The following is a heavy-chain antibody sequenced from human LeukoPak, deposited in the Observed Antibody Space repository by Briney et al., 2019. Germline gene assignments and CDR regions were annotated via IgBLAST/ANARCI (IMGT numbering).Heavy chain of an antibody. J-gene: IGHJ4*02. CDR1: GYSFATSW. Sequence: GESLKISCKGSGYSFATSWIGWVRQMPGKGLEWMGLIYPADSSTRYSPSFQGPITISADNSINTAYLQWSSLKASDTAMYYCARRDDTKAFDYWGQGTLVTVSS. CDR2: IYPADSST. V-gene: IGHV5-51*01. CDR3: ARRDDTKAFDY. D-gene: IGHD2-8*01.